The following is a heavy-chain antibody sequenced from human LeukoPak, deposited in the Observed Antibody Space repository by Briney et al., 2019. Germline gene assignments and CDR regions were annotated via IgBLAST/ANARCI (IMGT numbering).Heavy chain of an antibody. CDR1: GGSISSGSYY. J-gene: IGHJ4*02. CDR2: IYFSGST. CDR3: ARDRQQLVRGDYFDY. D-gene: IGHD6-13*01. Sequence: SETLSLTCTVSGGSISSGSYYWGWIRQPPGKGLEWLGSIYFSGSTYYNPSLKRPVTISVDTSKNQFSLRLSSVTAADTAMYYCARDRQQLVRGDYFDYWGQGTPITVSS. V-gene: IGHV4-39*07.